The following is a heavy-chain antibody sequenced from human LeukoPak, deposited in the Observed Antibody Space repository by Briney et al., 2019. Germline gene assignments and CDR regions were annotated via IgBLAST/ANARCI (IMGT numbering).Heavy chain of an antibody. CDR3: ATGGYSGYSD. V-gene: IGHV3-15*01. D-gene: IGHD5-12*01. Sequence: GGSLRLSCAASGFTFSNAWMSWVRQAPGKGLEWVGRIKSEPDGGTKVYSATAKCRFTIYSDDYKMTLYLKMNSLKNEDTSVYYGATGGYSGYSDSGQGTLVTVSS. J-gene: IGHJ4*02. CDR2: IKSEPDGGTK. CDR1: GFTFSNAW.